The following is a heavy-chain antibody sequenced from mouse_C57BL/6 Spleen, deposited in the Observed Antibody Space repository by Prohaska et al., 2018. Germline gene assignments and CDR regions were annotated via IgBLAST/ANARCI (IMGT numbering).Heavy chain of an antibody. D-gene: IGHD3-2*02. Sequence: QVQLQQPGAELVKPGASVKLSCKASGYTFTSYWMQWVKQRPGQGLEWSGEIDPSDSYTNYNQKCKGKATLTVDTSSSTAYMQLSSLTSEASAVYYCAGQLRLPVDYSRPVTSVTVSS. J-gene: IGHJ4*01. CDR3: AGQLRLPVDY. V-gene: IGHV1-50*01. CDR2: IDPSDSYT. CDR1: GYTFTSYW.